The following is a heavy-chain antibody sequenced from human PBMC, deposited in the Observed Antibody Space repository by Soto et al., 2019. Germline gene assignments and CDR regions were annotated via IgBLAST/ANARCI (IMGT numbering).Heavy chain of an antibody. CDR3: VKGTIAVAVDY. Sequence: GGSLRLSCSASGFTFSSYAMHWVRQAPGKGLEYVSAISSNGGSTYYADSVKGRFTISRDNSKNTLYLQMSSLRAEDTAVYYCVKGTIAVAVDYWGQGTLVTVSS. J-gene: IGHJ4*02. CDR2: ISSNGGST. CDR1: GFTFSSYA. V-gene: IGHV3-64D*06. D-gene: IGHD6-19*01.